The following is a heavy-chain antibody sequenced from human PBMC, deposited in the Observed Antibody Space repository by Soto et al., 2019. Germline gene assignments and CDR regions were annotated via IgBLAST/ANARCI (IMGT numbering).Heavy chain of an antibody. V-gene: IGHV4-38-2*01. CDR1: GYSISSGYY. CDR2: IYHSGST. CDR3: ARSNGYCSGGSCYSFGRVDY. J-gene: IGHJ4*02. Sequence: SETLSLTCAVSGYSISSGYYWGWIRQPPGKGLEWIGSIYHSGSTYYNPSLKSRVTISVDTSKNQFSLELSSVTAADTAVYYGARSNGYCSGGSCYSFGRVDYWGQGTLVTVAS. D-gene: IGHD2-15*01.